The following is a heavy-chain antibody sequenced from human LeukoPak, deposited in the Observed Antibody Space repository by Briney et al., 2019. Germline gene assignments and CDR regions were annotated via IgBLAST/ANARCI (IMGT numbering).Heavy chain of an antibody. D-gene: IGHD3-10*01. Sequence: GGSLSLSCAASVFTFSTYSTSWVRRAPGEAREWVSYISSSSSTIYYADSVKGRFTISRDNAKKSLYLQMNSLRDEYTAVYYCAGHQRVPSIWFGEGRYWGQGTQVTVSS. V-gene: IGHV3-48*02. CDR2: ISSSSSTI. CDR1: VFTFSTYS. J-gene: IGHJ4*02. CDR3: AGHQRVPSIWFGEGRY.